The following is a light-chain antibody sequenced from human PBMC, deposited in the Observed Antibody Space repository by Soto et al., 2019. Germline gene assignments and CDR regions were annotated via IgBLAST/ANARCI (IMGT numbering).Light chain of an antibody. CDR3: SGYISINTVI. V-gene: IGLV2-14*01. CDR2: EVS. CDR1: SSDVGLYNY. J-gene: IGLJ2*01. Sequence: QSALTQPASVSGSPGQSITISCTGTSSDVGLYNYVSWYQHHPGKAPKLIISEVSNRPSGVSNRFSGSKSGKTASLTISGLQAEDEADYYCSGYISINTVIFGGGTKVTVL.